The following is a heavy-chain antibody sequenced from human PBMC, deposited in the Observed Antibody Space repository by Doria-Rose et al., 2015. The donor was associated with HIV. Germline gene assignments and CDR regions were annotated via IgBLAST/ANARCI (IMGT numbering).Heavy chain of an antibody. Sequence: VYGGSFRGYYWNWIRQPPGKGLEWIGEINHSGSPNYNPSLKSRVTMSVDTPRKQFSLKLNSVTAADTAVYYCARAGPEYYFDSWGQGTLVTVSS. CDR2: INHSGSP. V-gene: IGHV4-34*01. J-gene: IGHJ4*02. CDR1: GGSFRGYY. CDR3: ARAGPEYYFDS.